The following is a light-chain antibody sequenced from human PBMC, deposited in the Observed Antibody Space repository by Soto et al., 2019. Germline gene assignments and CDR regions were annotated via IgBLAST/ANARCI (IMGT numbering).Light chain of an antibody. J-gene: IGLJ2*01. V-gene: IGLV2-14*01. Sequence: QSVLTQPASVSGSPGQSITISCTGTSSDVGGYNYVSWYQQHPGKAPKLMIYDVSNRPSGVSNRFSGSKSGNTASLTISGLQAEDEADYYCSSYTSRGVVFGGGTQLTVL. CDR2: DVS. CDR1: SSDVGGYNY. CDR3: SSYTSRGVV.